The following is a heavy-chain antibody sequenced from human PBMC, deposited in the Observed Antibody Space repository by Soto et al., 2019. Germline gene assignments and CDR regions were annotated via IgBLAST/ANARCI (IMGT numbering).Heavy chain of an antibody. CDR3: ARGELELQFGSWFDP. CDR2: IWYDGSNK. V-gene: IGHV3-33*01. CDR1: GFTFSSYG. D-gene: IGHD1-7*01. Sequence: PGGSLRLSCAASGFTFSSYGMHWVRQAPGKGLEWVAVIWYDGSNKYYADSVKGRFTISRDNSKNTLYLQMNSLRAEDTAVYYCARGELELQFGSWFDPWGQGTLVTVSS. J-gene: IGHJ5*02.